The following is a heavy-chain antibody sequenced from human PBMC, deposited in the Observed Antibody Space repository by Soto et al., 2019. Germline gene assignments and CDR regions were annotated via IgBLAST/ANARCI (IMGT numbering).Heavy chain of an antibody. V-gene: IGHV2-5*02. Sequence: QITLKESGPTLVKPTQTLTLTCTFSGFSLSTSGVGVGWIRQPPGKALEWLALIYWDDDKRYSPSLKSRLTITKDTSKNQVVLTMANMDPVDTATYYCAPSPIVLALSARKYYYYGMDVWGQGTTVTVSS. CDR2: IYWDDDK. CDR3: APSPIVLALSARKYYYYGMDV. D-gene: IGHD3-3*02. CDR1: GFSLSTSGVG. J-gene: IGHJ6*02.